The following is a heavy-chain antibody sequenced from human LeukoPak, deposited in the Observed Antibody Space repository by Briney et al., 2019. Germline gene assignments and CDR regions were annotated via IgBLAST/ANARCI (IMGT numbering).Heavy chain of an antibody. J-gene: IGHJ4*02. D-gene: IGHD5-24*01. CDR2: ISSSSSYI. CDR3: ARALDGYGDY. Sequence: AGSLRLSCAASGFTFSSYVMNRVRQAPGKGLEWVSSISSSSSYIYYAGSVKGRFTISRDNAKNSLYLQMNSLRAEDTAVYYCARALDGYGDYWGQGTLVTVSS. CDR1: GFTFSSYV. V-gene: IGHV3-21*01.